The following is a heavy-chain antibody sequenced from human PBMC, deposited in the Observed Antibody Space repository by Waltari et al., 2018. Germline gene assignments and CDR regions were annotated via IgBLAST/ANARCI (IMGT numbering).Heavy chain of an antibody. CDR2: IESDERRT. Sequence: EVQLLESGGALVQPGGSSGLSCATSGSTFGPYWMPWVRQVPGKGMMWFAHIESDERRTTYAESVKGRFTISRDNAKNTVYLQMNSLRDEDTAVYYCVRDEPGDGLDYWGQGTLVTVSS. V-gene: IGHV3-74*03. CDR1: GSTFGPYW. CDR3: VRDEPGDGLDY. D-gene: IGHD7-27*01. J-gene: IGHJ4*02.